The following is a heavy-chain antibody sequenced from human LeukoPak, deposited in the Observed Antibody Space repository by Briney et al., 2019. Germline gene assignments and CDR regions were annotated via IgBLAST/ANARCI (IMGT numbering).Heavy chain of an antibody. V-gene: IGHV3-48*04. J-gene: IGHJ4*02. Sequence: GGSLRLSCAASGLSFSDYSMNWVRHAPGKGLEWVSYISFSVNTTYSGDSVKGRLTISTDNATNSLYMHMDSLRAEDTAVYYCARGAYSSGWAYFDHWGQGTLVTVSS. CDR1: GLSFSDYS. CDR2: ISFSVNTT. D-gene: IGHD6-19*01. CDR3: ARGAYSSGWAYFDH.